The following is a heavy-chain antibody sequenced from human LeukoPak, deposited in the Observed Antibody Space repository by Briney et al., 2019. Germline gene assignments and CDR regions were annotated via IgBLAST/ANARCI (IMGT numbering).Heavy chain of an antibody. CDR2: IKQEGSEK. J-gene: IGHJ4*01. D-gene: IGHD1-26*01. CDR3: ARSPGIVGATVPVDY. Sequence: PGGSLRLSCAASGFTFSSYWLSWVRQAPGKGREWVANIKQEGSEKYYVDSVKGRFTISRDNAKNSMSLQMNSLRAEDTAVYYCARSPGIVGATVPVDYWGQGTLVTVSS. V-gene: IGHV3-7*01. CDR1: GFTFSSYW.